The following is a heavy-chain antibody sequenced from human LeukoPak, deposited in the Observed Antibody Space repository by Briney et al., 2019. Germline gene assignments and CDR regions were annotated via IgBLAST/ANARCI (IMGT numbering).Heavy chain of an antibody. CDR2: IRGSGGST. D-gene: IGHD2-15*01. J-gene: IGHJ4*02. CDR3: SKDHPRQRVTAHTPFDY. Sequence: PGGSLTLSCAASGFTFSSHAMSWVRQAPGKGLEWLSAIRGSGGSTYYPDYVEGRFTISRDNSKNTLYLQMNSLRAEDTAIYYCSKDHPRQRVTAHTPFDYWGQGTLVTVSS. V-gene: IGHV3-23*01. CDR1: GFTFSSHA.